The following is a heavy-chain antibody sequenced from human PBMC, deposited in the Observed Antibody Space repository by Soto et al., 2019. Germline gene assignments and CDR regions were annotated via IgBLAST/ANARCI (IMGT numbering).Heavy chain of an antibody. V-gene: IGHV1-18*01. Sequence: VASVKVSCKASGYTFTSYFISWVRQAPGQGLEWMGWISAYNGNTNYAQKLQVRVTMTEDTSTDTAYMELSSLRSEDTAVYYCATKGRWYVGYYYYGTDVWGQGTTVTVSS. D-gene: IGHD6-13*01. CDR1: GYTFTSYF. J-gene: IGHJ6*02. CDR2: ISAYNGNT. CDR3: ATKGRWYVGYYYYGTDV.